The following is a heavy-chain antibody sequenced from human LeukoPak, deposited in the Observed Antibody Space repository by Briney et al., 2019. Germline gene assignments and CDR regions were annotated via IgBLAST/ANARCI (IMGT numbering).Heavy chain of an antibody. CDR3: ARQAWSYCLDY. CDR1: GVSISSYY. CDR2: IYYSGST. V-gene: IGHV4-59*01. J-gene: IGHJ4*02. D-gene: IGHD1-26*01. Sequence: PSETLSLTCTVPGVSISSYYWSWIRQPPGKGLEWIGYIYYSGSTNYNPSLKSRVTISVDTSKNQFSLKLSSVTAADTAVYYCARQAWSYCLDYWGQGTLVTVSS.